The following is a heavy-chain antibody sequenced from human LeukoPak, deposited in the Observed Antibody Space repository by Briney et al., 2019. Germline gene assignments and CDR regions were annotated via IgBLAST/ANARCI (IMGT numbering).Heavy chain of an antibody. D-gene: IGHD5-24*01. V-gene: IGHV1-8*01. J-gene: IGHJ4*02. CDR3: ARGGEMATIRFDY. CDR2: MNPDSGNT. CDR1: GYTFTSYD. Sequence: ASVKVSCKTSGYTFTSYDINWVRQTPGQGLEWMGWMNPDSGNTGYAQKFQGRVTMTRNTSITTAYTELSNLRSEDTAVYYCARGGEMATIRFDYWGQGTLVTVSS.